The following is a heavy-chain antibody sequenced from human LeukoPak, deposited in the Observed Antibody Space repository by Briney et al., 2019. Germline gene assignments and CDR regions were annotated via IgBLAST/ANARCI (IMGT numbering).Heavy chain of an antibody. J-gene: IGHJ5*02. CDR1: GGSFSGYY. CDR3: AREKVPSKGDSSSWYRPRALGNWFDP. D-gene: IGHD6-13*01. V-gene: IGHV4-34*01. CDR2: INHSGST. Sequence: PSETLSLTCAVYGGSFSGYYWSWIRQPPGKGLEWIGEINHSGSTNYNPSLKSRVTISVDTSKNQFSLKLSSVTAADTAVYYCAREKVPSKGDSSSWYRPRALGNWFDPWGQGTLVTVSS.